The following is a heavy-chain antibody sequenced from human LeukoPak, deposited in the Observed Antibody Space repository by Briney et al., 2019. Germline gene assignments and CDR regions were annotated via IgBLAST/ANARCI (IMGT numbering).Heavy chain of an antibody. CDR2: IKQDGSEK. D-gene: IGHD6-19*01. CDR3: ARMVGWYGPYYFDY. V-gene: IGHV3-7*01. J-gene: IGHJ4*02. CDR1: GFTFSSYA. Sequence: GGSLRLSCAASGFTFSSYAMHWVRQAPGKGLEWVANIKQDGSEKYYVDSVKGRFTISRDNAKNSLYLQMNSLRAEDTAVYYCARMVGWYGPYYFDYWGQGTLVTVSS.